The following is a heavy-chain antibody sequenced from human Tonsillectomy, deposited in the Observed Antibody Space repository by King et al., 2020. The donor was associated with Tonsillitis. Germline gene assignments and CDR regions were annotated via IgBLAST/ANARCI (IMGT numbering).Heavy chain of an antibody. V-gene: IGHV1-2*02. CDR3: ARETIFDGESMSSFDL. Sequence: QLVQSGTEVKRPGASVKVSCQASGYTFSGCYIHWVRQAPGQGLEWMGWINPHNGLTKYAQKFQDRVTMTRDTSADTANMELTRLGSDDTAVYYCARETIFDGESMSSFDLWGQGTLVTVS. D-gene: IGHD2-21*01. CDR1: GYTFSGCY. CDR2: INPHNGLT. J-gene: IGHJ5*02.